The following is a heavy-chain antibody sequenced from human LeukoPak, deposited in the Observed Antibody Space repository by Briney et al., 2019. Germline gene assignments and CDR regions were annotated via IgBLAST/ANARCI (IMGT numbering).Heavy chain of an antibody. CDR3: AKEVVPGTSRSFDY. CDR2: LSFGGGTI. D-gene: IGHD2-2*01. CDR1: GFTFSSYT. V-gene: IGHV3-23*01. J-gene: IGHJ4*02. Sequence: GGSLRLSCAASGFTFSSYTMAWVRQAPGKGLECVSSLSFGGGTIYYADSVKGRFTISRDTSKNTLYLQMNSLRAEDTAIYYCAKEVVPGTSRSFDYWGQGTLVTVSS.